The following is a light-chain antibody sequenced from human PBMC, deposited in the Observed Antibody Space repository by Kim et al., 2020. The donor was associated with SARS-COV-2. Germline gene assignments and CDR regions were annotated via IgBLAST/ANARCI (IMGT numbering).Light chain of an antibody. CDR1: KLGDKY. CDR3: QAWDSSTWV. J-gene: IGLJ3*02. Sequence: SYELTQPPSVSVSPGQTASITCSGDKLGDKYVSWYQQKSGQSPVLVMYQDIKRPSGIPERFSGSNSGNTATLTISETQTMDEADYYCQAWDSSTWVFGG. V-gene: IGLV3-1*01. CDR2: QDI.